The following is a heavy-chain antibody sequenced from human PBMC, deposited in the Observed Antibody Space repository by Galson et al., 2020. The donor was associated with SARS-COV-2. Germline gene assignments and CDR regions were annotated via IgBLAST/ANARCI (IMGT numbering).Heavy chain of an antibody. D-gene: IGHD6-13*01. Sequence: GESLKISCAASGFTFSSYGMHWVRQAPGKGLEWATVIWYDGSTKYYADSVKGRFTISRDNSKNTLYLQMNSLRAEDTAEYYCARDQAARERPYYYGMYVWGQGTTVTVSS. CDR1: GFTFSSYG. V-gene: IGHV3-33*01. J-gene: IGHJ6*02. CDR2: IWYDGSTK. CDR3: ARDQAARERPYYYGMYV.